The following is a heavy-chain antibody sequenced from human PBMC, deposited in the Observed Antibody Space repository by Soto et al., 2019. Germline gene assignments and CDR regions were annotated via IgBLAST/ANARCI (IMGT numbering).Heavy chain of an antibody. V-gene: IGHV4-31*03. CDR1: GGSISSGGYY. Sequence: PSETLSLTCTVSGGSISSGGYYWSWIRQHPGKGLEWIGYIHYSGSTYYNPSLKSRVTISVDTSKSQFSLKLSSVTAADTAVYYCARDSGYDFWSGYYPFYYGMDVWGQGTTVTVSS. D-gene: IGHD3-3*01. J-gene: IGHJ6*02. CDR3: ARDSGYDFWSGYYPFYYGMDV. CDR2: IHYSGST.